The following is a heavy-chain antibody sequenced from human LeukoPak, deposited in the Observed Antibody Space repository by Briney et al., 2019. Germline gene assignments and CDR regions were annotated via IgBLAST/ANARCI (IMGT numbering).Heavy chain of an antibody. V-gene: IGHV1-2*02. D-gene: IGHD6-19*01. J-gene: IGHJ4*02. Sequence: ASVKVSCKASGYTFTSYYMHWVRQAPGQGLEWMGWINPNSGGTNYAQKFQGRVTMTRDTSISTAYMELSRLRSDDTAVYYCARLWIAVASKLISFDYWGQGTLVTVSS. CDR3: ARLWIAVASKLISFDY. CDR1: GYTFTSYY. CDR2: INPNSGGT.